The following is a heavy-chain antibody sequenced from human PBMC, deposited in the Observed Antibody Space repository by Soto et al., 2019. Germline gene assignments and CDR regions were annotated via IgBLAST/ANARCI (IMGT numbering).Heavy chain of an antibody. J-gene: IGHJ5*02. CDR3: ARGVGSGTYYNQYTWFDP. CDR2: INTYNGNT. V-gene: IGHV1-18*01. D-gene: IGHD3-10*01. CDR1: GYTFTNYG. Sequence: ASVKVSCKASGYTFTNYGISWGRQAPGQGLEWMGWINTYNGNTNHAQKLQGRVTMTTDTSTCTAYLELRSLRSEDTAVYYCARGVGSGTYYNQYTWFDPWGQGTLGTVSS.